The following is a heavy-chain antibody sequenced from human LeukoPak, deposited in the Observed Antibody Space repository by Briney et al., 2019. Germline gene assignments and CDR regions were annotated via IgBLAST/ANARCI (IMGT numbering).Heavy chain of an antibody. CDR2: ISPNSGGT. D-gene: IGHD3-10*01. CDR3: ARDLYYYGSGSPDY. J-gene: IGHJ4*02. V-gene: IGHV1-2*02. CDR1: GYTFTGYY. Sequence: RASVKVSCKASGYTFTGYYMHWVRQAPGQGLEWMGWISPNSGGTNYAQKFQGRVTMTRDTSISTAYMELSRLRSDDTAVYYCARDLYYYGSGSPDYWGQGTLVTVSS.